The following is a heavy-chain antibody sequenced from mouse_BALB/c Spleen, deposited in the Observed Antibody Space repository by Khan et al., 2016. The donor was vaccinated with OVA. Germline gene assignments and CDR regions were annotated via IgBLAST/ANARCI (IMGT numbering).Heavy chain of an antibody. V-gene: IGHV14-1*02. Sequence: VQLKESGAELVRPGALVKLSCKASGFNIKDYYMHWVKQRPEQGLEWIGWIDPENGETVYDPKFQGKASITANTSSNTAYLQLSSLTSEDTAVYYCTSSGYSAWFAYWGQGTPVTVSA. CDR1: GFNIKDYY. CDR3: TSSGYSAWFAY. J-gene: IGHJ3*01. CDR2: IDPENGET.